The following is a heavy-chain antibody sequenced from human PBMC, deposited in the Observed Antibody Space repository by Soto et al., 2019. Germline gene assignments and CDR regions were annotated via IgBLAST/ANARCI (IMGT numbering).Heavy chain of an antibody. J-gene: IGHJ4*02. CDR1: GDGFASCD. CDR3: ARTLYGDNVDY. CDR2: MNPNSGNT. D-gene: IGHD4-17*01. Sequence: GASVKVRCEASGDGFASCDRSWVRQATGQGLEWMGWMNPNSGNTGYAQKFQGRVTMTRNTSISTAYMELSSLRSEDTAVYYCARTLYGDNVDYWGQGTLVTVSS. V-gene: IGHV1-8*01.